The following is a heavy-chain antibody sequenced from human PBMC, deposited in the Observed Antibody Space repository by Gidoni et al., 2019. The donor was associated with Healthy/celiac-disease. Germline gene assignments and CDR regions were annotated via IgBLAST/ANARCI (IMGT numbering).Heavy chain of an antibody. J-gene: IGHJ4*02. CDR2: IWYDGSNK. CDR1: GFTFSSYG. Sequence: QVQLVESGGGVVQPGRSLRLSCAASGFTFSSYGMHWVRQAPGKGLEWVAVIWYDGSNKYYADSVKGRFTISRDNSKNTLYLQMNSLRAEDTAVYYCARAKYYYDSSGYLDYWGQGTLVTVSS. D-gene: IGHD3-22*01. CDR3: ARAKYYYDSSGYLDY. V-gene: IGHV3-33*01.